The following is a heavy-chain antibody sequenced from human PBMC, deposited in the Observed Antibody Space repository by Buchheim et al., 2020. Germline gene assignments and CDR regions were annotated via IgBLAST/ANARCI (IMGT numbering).Heavy chain of an antibody. V-gene: IGHV3-23*01. D-gene: IGHD3-22*01. Sequence: EVQLLESGGGLVQPGGSLRLSCAASGFTFSSYAMSWVRQAPGKGLEWVSAISGSGGSTYYADSVKGRFTISRDNSKNTLYLQMNNLRAEDTAVYYCAKDDSSGYRFGKRYYFDYWGQGTL. J-gene: IGHJ4*02. CDR1: GFTFSSYA. CDR2: ISGSGGST. CDR3: AKDDSSGYRFGKRYYFDY.